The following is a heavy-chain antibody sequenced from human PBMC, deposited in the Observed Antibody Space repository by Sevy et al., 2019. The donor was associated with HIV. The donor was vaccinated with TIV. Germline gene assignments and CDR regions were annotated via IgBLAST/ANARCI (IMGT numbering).Heavy chain of an antibody. CDR1: GYTFTSYG. D-gene: IGHD6-6*01. V-gene: IGHV1-18*04. J-gene: IGHJ6*03. CDR3: AGVAFDSSSEEDYMDV. Sequence: ASVKVSCKASGYTFTSYGISWVRQAPGQGLEWMGWISAYNGNTNYAQKLQGRVTMTTDTSTGTAYMELRGLGSDDTAVYYCAGVAFDSSSEEDYMDVWGKGTTVTVSS. CDR2: ISAYNGNT.